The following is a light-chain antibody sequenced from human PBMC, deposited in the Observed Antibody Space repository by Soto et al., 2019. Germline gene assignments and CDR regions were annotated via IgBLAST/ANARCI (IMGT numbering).Light chain of an antibody. Sequence: QSALTQPASVSGSPGQSITISCNGTSSDVGGYNYVSWYQQHPGKAPKLMIYDVSNRPSGVSNRFSGSKSGNTASLTISGLQAEDEADHYCSSYTSSSTPLYVFGTGTKVTVL. J-gene: IGLJ1*01. V-gene: IGLV2-14*01. CDR1: SSDVGGYNY. CDR2: DVS. CDR3: SSYTSSSTPLYV.